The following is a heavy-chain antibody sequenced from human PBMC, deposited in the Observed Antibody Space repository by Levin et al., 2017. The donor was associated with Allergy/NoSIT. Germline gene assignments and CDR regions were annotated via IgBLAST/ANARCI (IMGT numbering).Heavy chain of an antibody. V-gene: IGHV1-69*04. CDR1: GGTFSSYT. CDR3: ARDPYYDFWSGYDLAAEYFQH. Sequence: SVKVSCKASGGTFSSYTISWVRQAPGQGLEWMGRIIPILGIANYAQKFQGRVTITADKSTSTAYMELSSLRSEDTAVYYCARDPYYDFWSGYDLAAEYFQHWGQGTLVTVSS. CDR2: IIPILGIA. J-gene: IGHJ1*01. D-gene: IGHD3-3*01.